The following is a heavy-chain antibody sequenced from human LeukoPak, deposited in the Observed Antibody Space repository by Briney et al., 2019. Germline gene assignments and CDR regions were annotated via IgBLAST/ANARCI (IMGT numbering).Heavy chain of an antibody. J-gene: IGHJ3*02. CDR1: GGSISNSNYY. CDR3: ARHPGTFDI. V-gene: IGHV4-39*01. CDR2: IYYTGST. Sequence: SETLSLTCTVSGGSISNSNYYWAWIRQPPGMGLESIGSIYYTGSTYYNSSLKSRVTISIDTSKNQFSLKMSSVTAADTAVYYCARHPGTFDIWGHGTMVTVSS. D-gene: IGHD3-10*01.